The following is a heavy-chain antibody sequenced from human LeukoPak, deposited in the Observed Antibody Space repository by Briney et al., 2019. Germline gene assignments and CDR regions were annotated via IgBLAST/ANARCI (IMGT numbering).Heavy chain of an antibody. CDR2: INPNSGNT. CDR1: GYTFTAYY. CDR3: ALATLGWFDP. D-gene: IGHD3-16*01. Sequence: ASVKVSCKASGYTFTAYYMHWVRQAPGQGLEWMGWINPNSGNTGYAQKFQGRVTMTRDTSISTAYMELSRLRSDDTAVYYCALATLGWFDPWGQGTLVTVSS. J-gene: IGHJ5*02. V-gene: IGHV1-2*02.